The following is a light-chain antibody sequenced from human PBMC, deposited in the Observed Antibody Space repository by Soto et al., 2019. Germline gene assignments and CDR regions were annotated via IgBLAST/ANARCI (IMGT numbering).Light chain of an antibody. CDR2: DSS. Sequence: DIQMTQSPSTLSASVGDRVTITCRASQSISSWLAWYQQKPGKAPKLLIYDSSSLESGVPSRFSGSGSGTDFTLTLSSLQPDDFATYYCQKYNSYGGTFGQGTKVEIK. V-gene: IGKV1-5*01. J-gene: IGKJ1*01. CDR1: QSISSW. CDR3: QKYNSYGGT.